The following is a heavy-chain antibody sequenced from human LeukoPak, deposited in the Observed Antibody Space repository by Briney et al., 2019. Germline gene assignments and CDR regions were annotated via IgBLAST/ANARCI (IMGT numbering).Heavy chain of an antibody. Sequence: GASVKVSCKASGYTFPRYDMNWVRQAPGQGLEWMGWTNPNSHNAGYAQKFQGRVTLTWDTSISTAYMELSSLRSEDTAVYYCARGHVVDTVMVTGAFDIWGQGTMVTVSS. CDR1: GYTFPRYD. CDR2: TNPNSHNA. CDR3: ARGHVVDTVMVTGAFDI. V-gene: IGHV1-8*01. J-gene: IGHJ3*02. D-gene: IGHD5-18*01.